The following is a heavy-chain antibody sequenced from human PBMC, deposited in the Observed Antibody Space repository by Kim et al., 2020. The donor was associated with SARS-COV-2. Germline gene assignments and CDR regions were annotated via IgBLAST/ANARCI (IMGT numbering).Heavy chain of an antibody. CDR2: IYYSGST. Sequence: SETLSLTCTVSGGSISSGGYYWSWIRQHPGKGLEWIGYIYYSGSTYYNPSLKSRVTISVDTSKNQFSLKLSSVTAADTAVYYCARERGYMVRGVYYYYYGMDVWGQGTTVTVSS. CDR3: ARERGYMVRGVYYYYYGMDV. CDR1: GGSISSGGYY. D-gene: IGHD3-10*01. V-gene: IGHV4-31*03. J-gene: IGHJ6*02.